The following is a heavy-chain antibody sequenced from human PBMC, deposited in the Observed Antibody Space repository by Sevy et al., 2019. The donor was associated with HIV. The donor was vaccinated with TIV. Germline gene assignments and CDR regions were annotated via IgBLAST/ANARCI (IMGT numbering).Heavy chain of an antibody. Sequence: SETLSLTCTVSGGSIDSGGYYWSWIRQPPGKGLEWIGYIYYSGSTYYNPSLKSRVTISVDTSKNQFSLKLSSVTAADTAVYYCASWADDYGDYFDYWGQGTLVTVSS. V-gene: IGHV4-30-4*01. J-gene: IGHJ4*02. CDR1: GGSIDSGGYY. CDR3: ASWADDYGDYFDY. CDR2: IYYSGST. D-gene: IGHD4-17*01.